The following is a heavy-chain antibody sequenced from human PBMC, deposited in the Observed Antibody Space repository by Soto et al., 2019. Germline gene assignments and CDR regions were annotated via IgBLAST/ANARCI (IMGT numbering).Heavy chain of an antibody. D-gene: IGHD6-25*01. V-gene: IGHV1-46*01. CDR2: INPSGGDT. CDR1: GYTFPSYY. CDR3: ARIAAGY. Sequence: APVKVSCKPSGYTFPSYYIHLVRQAPGQGLEWMGTINPSGGDTTYAQKFQGRVTMTRDTSTSTVYMELSSLRPEDTAVYYCARIAAGYWGQGTLVTVSS. J-gene: IGHJ4*02.